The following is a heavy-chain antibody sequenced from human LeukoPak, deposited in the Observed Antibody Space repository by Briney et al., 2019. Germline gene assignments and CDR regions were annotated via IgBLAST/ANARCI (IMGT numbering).Heavy chain of an antibody. V-gene: IGHV4-39*01. Sequence: SETLSLTCTVSGGSISSSSYYCGWIRQPPWKWLEWIGSIYYSGSTYYNPSLKSRVTISVDTSKNQFSLNLSSLTAPDTAVYYCARRGLCAADCYYVDSWGQGKLVTVSS. D-gene: IGHD2-21*02. CDR3: ARRGLCAADCYYVDS. CDR1: GGSISSSSYY. J-gene: IGHJ4*02. CDR2: IYYSGST.